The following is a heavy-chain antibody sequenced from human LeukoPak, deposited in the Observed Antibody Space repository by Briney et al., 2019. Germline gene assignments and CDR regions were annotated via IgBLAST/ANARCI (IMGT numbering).Heavy chain of an antibody. J-gene: IGHJ3*01. Sequence: SQTLSLTCDISGDTVSSNSAAWNWIRQSPSRGLEWLGRTFYRSKWYYDYAVSVKSRITISPDTSKNQFSLQLNSVTADDTAVYYCARGFALDFWGQGTMVTVSS. V-gene: IGHV6-1*01. CDR1: GDTVSSNSAA. CDR3: ARGFALDF. CDR2: TFYRSKWYY.